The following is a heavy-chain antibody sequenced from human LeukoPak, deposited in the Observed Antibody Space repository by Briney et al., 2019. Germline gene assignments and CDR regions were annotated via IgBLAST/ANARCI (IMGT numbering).Heavy chain of an antibody. CDR1: GGSITNYY. D-gene: IGHD6-13*01. CDR3: AKRHISNWPYYFDY. J-gene: IGHJ4*02. Sequence: SETLSLTCTVSGGSITNYYWSWIRQPQGKGLEWIGYIHTSGTTNSNPSLKSRVTMSVDTSKNQFSLSLSSVTAADTAVYYCAKRHISNWPYYFDYWGQGTLVTVSS. CDR2: IHTSGTT. V-gene: IGHV4-4*09.